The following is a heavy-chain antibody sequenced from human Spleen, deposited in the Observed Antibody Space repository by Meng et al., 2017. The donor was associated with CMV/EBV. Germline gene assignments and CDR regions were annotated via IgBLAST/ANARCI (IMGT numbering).Heavy chain of an antibody. CDR3: ARPNTLGYSSNYGLDV. Sequence: KVSCKTSGYNFNKNWILWVRQMPGKGLEWMGIIYPDDSDTRYNPSFQGQVTISADKSISAAYLQWSSLKASDTAIYYCARPNTLGYSSNYGLDVWGQGTTVTVSS. D-gene: IGHD5-18*01. V-gene: IGHV5-51*01. J-gene: IGHJ6*02. CDR2: IYPDDSDT. CDR1: GYNFNKNW.